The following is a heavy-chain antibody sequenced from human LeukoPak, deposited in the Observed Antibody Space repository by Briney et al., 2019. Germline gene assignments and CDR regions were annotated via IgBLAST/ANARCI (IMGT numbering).Heavy chain of an antibody. CDR3: ARADYSNEGYFDY. Sequence: GSPRLSCAASGFTFSSYSMNWVRQAPGKGLEWIGEINHSGSTNYNPSLKSRVTISVDTSKNQFSLKLSSVTAADTAVYYCARADYSNEGYFDYWGQGTLVTVSS. V-gene: IGHV4-34*01. D-gene: IGHD4-11*01. CDR2: INHSGST. CDR1: GFTFSSYS. J-gene: IGHJ4*02.